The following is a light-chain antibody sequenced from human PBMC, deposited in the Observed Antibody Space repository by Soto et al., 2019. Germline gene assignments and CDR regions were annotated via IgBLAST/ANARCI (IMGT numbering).Light chain of an antibody. CDR3: HQRNK. CDR2: DTS. V-gene: IGKV3-11*01. Sequence: EIVXTXSPATLSLAPGERATLSCRASQFLSSYLAWYQQKPGQPPRLLIYDTSNRATGIPARFSGSRSGTDFTLTISSLEPEDFGVYFCHQRNKFGQGTRLEIK. CDR1: QFLSSY. J-gene: IGKJ5*01.